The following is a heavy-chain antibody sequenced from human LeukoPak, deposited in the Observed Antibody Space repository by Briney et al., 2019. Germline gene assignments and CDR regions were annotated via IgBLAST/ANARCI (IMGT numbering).Heavy chain of an antibody. CDR1: GFTGSSNY. V-gene: IGHV3-66*02. J-gene: IGHJ6*03. CDR3: ARDVVDYSKPRSSYYMDV. Sequence: GGSLRLSCAASGFTGSSNYMSWFRQAPGKGLEWVSVIYSGGSTYYADSVKGRFTISRDNSKNTLYLQMNSLRAEDTAVYYCARDVVDYSKPRSSYYMDVWGKGTTVTVSS. CDR2: IYSGGST. D-gene: IGHD4-11*01.